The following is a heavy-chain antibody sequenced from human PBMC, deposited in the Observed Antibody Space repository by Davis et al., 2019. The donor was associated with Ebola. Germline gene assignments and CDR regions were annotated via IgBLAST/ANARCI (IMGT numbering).Heavy chain of an antibody. CDR1: GYTFTSYD. D-gene: IGHD6-19*01. CDR2: IIPMFGTA. Sequence: SVKVSCKASGYTFTSYDINWVRQATGQGLEWMGGIIPMFGTANYAQKFQGRVTITADKSTSTAYMELSSLRSEDTAVYYCARDSIIAVAGRDYYYGMDVWGQGTTVTVSS. V-gene: IGHV1-69*06. J-gene: IGHJ6*02. CDR3: ARDSIIAVAGRDYYYGMDV.